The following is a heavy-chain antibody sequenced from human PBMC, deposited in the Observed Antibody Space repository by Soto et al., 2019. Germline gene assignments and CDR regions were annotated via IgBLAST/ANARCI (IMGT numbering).Heavy chain of an antibody. J-gene: IGHJ5*02. CDR2: ISAYNYNT. CDR1: GYTXXSYG. CDR3: ARVVGALGHWFDP. Sequence: QVXLXXXXXXVKXPXXSVKVXXKASGYTXXSYGLSWVRXXPGQGLEWMGRISAYNYNTNYAQKLQGRVTMTTDTSTSTAYMELRSLRSDDTAVYYCARVVGALGHWFDPWGQGTLVTVSS. V-gene: IGHV1-18*01. D-gene: IGHD1-26*01.